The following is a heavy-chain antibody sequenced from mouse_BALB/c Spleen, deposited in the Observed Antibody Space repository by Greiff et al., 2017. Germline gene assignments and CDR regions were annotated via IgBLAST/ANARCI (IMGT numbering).Heavy chain of an antibody. D-gene: IGHD2-1*01. CDR3: ARYWGNYWYFDV. J-gene: IGHJ1*01. CDR2: ISYSGST. CDR1: SDSITSGY. Sequence: EVKVEESGPSLVKPSQTLSLTCSVTSDSITSGYWNWIRKFPGNKLEYMGYISYSGSTYYNPSLKSRISITRDTSKNQYYLQLNSVTTEDTATYYCARYWGNYWYFDVWGAGTTVTVSS. V-gene: IGHV3-8*02.